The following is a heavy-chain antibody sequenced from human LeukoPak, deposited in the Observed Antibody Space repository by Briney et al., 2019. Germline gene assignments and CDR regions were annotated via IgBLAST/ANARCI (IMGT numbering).Heavy chain of an antibody. V-gene: IGHV4-59*01. CDR2: IYYSGRT. Sequence: TPSETLSLTCTASGGSISSYYWSCIRQPPGKGLEWIGDIYYSGRTNSTPSLKSRFTISVATSKKQISLKLSSVTAADTAVYYCAGIALGHYYYGMDVWGQGTTVTVSS. J-gene: IGHJ6*02. D-gene: IGHD6-13*01. CDR3: AGIALGHYYYGMDV. CDR1: GGSISSYY.